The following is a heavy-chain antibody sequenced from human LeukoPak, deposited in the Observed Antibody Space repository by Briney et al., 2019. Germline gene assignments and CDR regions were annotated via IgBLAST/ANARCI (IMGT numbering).Heavy chain of an antibody. CDR1: GYSISSGYY. CDR2: IYHSGST. D-gene: IGHD7-27*01. CDR3: ARASRTGLGIGSFDY. Sequence: SETLSLTCTVSGYSISSGYYWGWIRQPPGKGLEWIGSIYHSGSTYYNPSLKSRVTISVDTSKNQFSLKLSSVTAADTAVYYCARASRTGLGIGSFDYWGQGTLVTVSS. V-gene: IGHV4-38-2*02. J-gene: IGHJ4*02.